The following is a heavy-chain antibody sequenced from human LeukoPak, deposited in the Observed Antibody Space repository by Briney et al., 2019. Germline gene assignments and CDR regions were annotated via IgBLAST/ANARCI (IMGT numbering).Heavy chain of an antibody. V-gene: IGHV1-18*01. Sequence: ASVKVSCKASGYTFSIYGITWVRQAPGQGLEWMGWITAYDGNTNIAQNFQARVTMTTDTYTNTAYMELRSLRSDDAAVYYCARRSFIAGVNWNYVLNGDDALDIWGQGTMVTVSS. J-gene: IGHJ3*02. CDR2: ITAYDGNT. CDR3: ARRSFIAGVNWNYVLNGDDALDI. D-gene: IGHD1-7*01. CDR1: GYTFSIYG.